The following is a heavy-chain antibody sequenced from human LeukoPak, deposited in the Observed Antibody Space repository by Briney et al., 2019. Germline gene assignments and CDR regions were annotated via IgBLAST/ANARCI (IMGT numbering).Heavy chain of an antibody. CDR3: ARTSEFWGGYQPFDY. V-gene: IGHV4-59*01. CDR1: GGSISSYY. J-gene: IGHJ4*02. D-gene: IGHD3-3*01. Sequence: SETLSLTCTVSGGSISSYYWSWIRQPPGKGLEWIGYIYYSGSTNYNPSLKSRVTISVDTSKNQFSLKLSSVTAADTAVYYCARTSEFWGGYQPFDYWGQGTLVTVSS. CDR2: IYYSGST.